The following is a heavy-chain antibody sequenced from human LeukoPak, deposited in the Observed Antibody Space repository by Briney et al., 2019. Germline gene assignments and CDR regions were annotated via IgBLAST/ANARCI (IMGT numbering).Heavy chain of an antibody. J-gene: IGHJ4*02. D-gene: IGHD2-2*02. CDR1: GFTFSSYW. CDR3: TRVGYCSSTTCYTGDGFDH. Sequence: GSLRLSCAASGFTFSSYWMSWVRQAPGKGLEWVANIKQDGSEKYYVDSVKGRFTISRDNAKNSLYLQMNSLRAEDTAVYYCTRVGYCSSTTCYTGDGFDHWGQGTLVTVSS. CDR2: IKQDGSEK. V-gene: IGHV3-7*01.